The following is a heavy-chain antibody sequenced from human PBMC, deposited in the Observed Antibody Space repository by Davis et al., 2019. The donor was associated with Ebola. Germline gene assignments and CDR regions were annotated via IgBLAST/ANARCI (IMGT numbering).Heavy chain of an antibody. Sequence: GESLKISCAASGFTFSSYAMSWVRQAPGKGLEWVSAISGSGGSTYYADSVKGRFTISRDNSKNTLYLQMNSLRPEDTAVYYCAKDAALDSSSWYSTDYWGQGTLVTVSS. D-gene: IGHD6-13*01. CDR3: AKDAALDSSSWYSTDY. CDR2: ISGSGGST. J-gene: IGHJ4*02. V-gene: IGHV3-23*01. CDR1: GFTFSSYA.